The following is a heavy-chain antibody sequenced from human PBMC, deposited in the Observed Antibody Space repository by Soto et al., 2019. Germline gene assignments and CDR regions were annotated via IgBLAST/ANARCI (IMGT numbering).Heavy chain of an antibody. CDR3: ARGMRRGYSYGQPDFDY. V-gene: IGHV4-34*01. Sequence: SETLSLTCAVYGGSFSGYYWSWLLQPPGKGLEWIGEINHSGSTNYNPSLKSRVTISVDTSKNQFSLKLSSVTAADTAVYYCARGMRRGYSYGQPDFDYWGQGTLVTVSS. CDR2: INHSGST. CDR1: GGSFSGYY. J-gene: IGHJ4*02. D-gene: IGHD5-18*01.